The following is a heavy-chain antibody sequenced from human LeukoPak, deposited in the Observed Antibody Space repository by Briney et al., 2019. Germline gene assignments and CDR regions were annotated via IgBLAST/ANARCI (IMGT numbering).Heavy chain of an antibody. CDR1: GFTSSSYS. CDR3: ARTHSGSSRYFDL. Sequence: PGGSLRLSCAASGFTSSSYSLNWVRQAPGKGLEWVSYISTTSNTIYYADSVKGRFTISRDNAKNSLYLQMNSLRDEDTAVYYCARTHSGSSRYFDLWGRGTLVTVSS. V-gene: IGHV3-48*02. D-gene: IGHD1-26*01. J-gene: IGHJ2*01. CDR2: ISTTSNTI.